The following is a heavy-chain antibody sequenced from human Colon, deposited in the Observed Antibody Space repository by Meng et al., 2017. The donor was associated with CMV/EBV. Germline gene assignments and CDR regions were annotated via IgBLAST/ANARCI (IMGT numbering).Heavy chain of an antibody. CDR2: IFYDGNKK. V-gene: IGHV3-30*18. CDR1: GFNLGDFA. CDR3: AKDPDGGSGDYLDS. D-gene: IGHD2-8*02. Sequence: QVRLVESGGGVVTPGKSLRLSCVASGFNLGDFAMHWVRRAAGKGLEWVGIIFYDGNKKNYVDSVEGRFTISRDNSKNTLYLEMNSLGPDDTAVYYCAKDPDGGSGDYLDSWGQGTLVTVSS. J-gene: IGHJ4*02.